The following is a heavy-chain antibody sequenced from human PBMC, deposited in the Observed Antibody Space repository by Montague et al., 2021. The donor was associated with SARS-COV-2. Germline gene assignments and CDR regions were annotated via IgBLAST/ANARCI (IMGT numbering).Heavy chain of an antibody. V-gene: IGHV3-23*03. CDR2: IYSGSSST. D-gene: IGHD3-3*01. J-gene: IGHJ4*02. CDR3: AKDPHYDFWSGYYFDY. CDR1: GFTFSSYA. Sequence: SLRLSCAASGFTFSSYAMSWVRQAPGKGLEWVSVIYSGSSSTYXXXSXXXRFTISRDNSKNTLCLQMNSLRAEDTAVYYCAKDPHYDFWSGYYFDYWGQGTLVTVSS.